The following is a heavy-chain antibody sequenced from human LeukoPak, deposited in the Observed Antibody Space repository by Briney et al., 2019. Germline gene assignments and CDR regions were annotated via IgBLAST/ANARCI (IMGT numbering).Heavy chain of an antibody. D-gene: IGHD3-10*01. Sequence: GRSLRLSCAASGFTFRSFVMHWVRQAPGKGLEWVAAISYEDGSNKYYADSMKGRFTISRDNSKYTVYLEMNSLRVEDTAMYYCSKERPEEYYASGSYFDYWGQGTLLSLSS. J-gene: IGHJ4*02. CDR1: GFTFRSFV. CDR2: ISYEDGSNK. V-gene: IGHV3-30*04. CDR3: SKERPEEYYASGSYFDY.